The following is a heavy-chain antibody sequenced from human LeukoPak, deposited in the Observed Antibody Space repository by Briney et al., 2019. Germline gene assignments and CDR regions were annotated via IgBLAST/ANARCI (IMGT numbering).Heavy chain of an antibody. CDR2: IYGTGSN. Sequence: PSETLSLTCSVSGYSLGKNYYWGWIRQPPGKGLEWIRRIYGTGSNSYNPSLMNRVTMSVDTSKNHFSLKLTSVTAADTAVYYCARYDSRGSASTRFDYWGQGILVTISS. J-gene: IGHJ4*02. CDR3: ARYDSRGSASTRFDY. D-gene: IGHD3-16*01. CDR1: GYSLGKNYY. V-gene: IGHV4-38-2*01.